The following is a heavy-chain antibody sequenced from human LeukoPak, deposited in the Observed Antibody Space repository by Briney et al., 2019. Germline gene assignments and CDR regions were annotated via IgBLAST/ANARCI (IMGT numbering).Heavy chain of an antibody. CDR2: ISGVSTYT. J-gene: IGHJ4*02. V-gene: IGHV3-11*05. CDR3: ARDLLDYGADVVDF. CDR1: GFTFSDYY. D-gene: IGHD4-17*01. Sequence: GGCVRLSCAASGFTFSDYYMSWIRQAPGKGLEWVSYISGVSTYTNYADSAKGRFAISRENAKNSLYLQMNNLRAEDTAVYYCARDLLDYGADVVDFWGQGALVAVSS.